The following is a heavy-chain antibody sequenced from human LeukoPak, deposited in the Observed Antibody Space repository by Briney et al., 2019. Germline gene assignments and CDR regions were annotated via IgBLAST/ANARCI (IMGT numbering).Heavy chain of an antibody. CDR3: ARDSSSWPYYFDY. CDR2: ISSSGSTI. V-gene: IGHV3-48*03. Sequence: HTGGSLRLSCAASGFTFSSYEMNWVRRAPGKGLEWVSYISSSGSTIYYADSVKGRCTISRDNAKNSLYLQMNSLRAEDTAVYYCARDSSSWPYYFDYWGQGTLVTVSS. J-gene: IGHJ4*02. CDR1: GFTFSSYE. D-gene: IGHD6-13*01.